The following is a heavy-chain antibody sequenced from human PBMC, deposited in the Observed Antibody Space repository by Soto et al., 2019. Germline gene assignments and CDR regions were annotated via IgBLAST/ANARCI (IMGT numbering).Heavy chain of an antibody. J-gene: IGHJ6*02. Sequence: ASVKVSCKAPRYIFTAYFMHWVRQAPGQGLEWMGWINPNNGATHYGLSFQGRVTMTRDTSISTAYMELSSLGSDDTAVYYCARAPDDFWSGYYASGGMDVWGQGTTVTVSS. CDR1: RYIFTAYF. D-gene: IGHD3-3*01. V-gene: IGHV1-2*02. CDR2: INPNNGAT. CDR3: ARAPDDFWSGYYASGGMDV.